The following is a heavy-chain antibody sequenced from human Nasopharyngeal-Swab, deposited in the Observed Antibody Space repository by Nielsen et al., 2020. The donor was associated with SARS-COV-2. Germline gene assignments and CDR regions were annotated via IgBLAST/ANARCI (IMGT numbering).Heavy chain of an antibody. CDR1: GYTFTTHS. V-gene: IGHV1-18*01. CDR2: ISAYTGST. CDR3: ARDRISNSYDY. Sequence: ASVKVSCKASGYTFTTHSIAWVRQAPGQGLEWMGWISAYTGSTVYAQKFQGRVTMTTDASTSTVYMELRSLRSDDTAVYYRARDRISNSYDYWGQGTLVTVSS. D-gene: IGHD6-6*01. J-gene: IGHJ4*02.